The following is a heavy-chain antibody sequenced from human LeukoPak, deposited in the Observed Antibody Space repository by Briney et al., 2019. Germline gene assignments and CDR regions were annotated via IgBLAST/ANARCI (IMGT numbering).Heavy chain of an antibody. CDR2: ISGYNGST. V-gene: IGHV1-18*01. J-gene: IGHJ4*02. CDR3: ARDARSGRYFYDY. Sequence: GSVKVSCKASGYTFTSYGISWVRQAPGQGLEWMGWISGYNGSTHYAQKVQGRVTMTADTSTTTAYMELRSLRSDDTAVYYCARDARSGRYFYDYWGQGTLVTVSS. CDR1: GYTFTSYG. D-gene: IGHD1-26*01.